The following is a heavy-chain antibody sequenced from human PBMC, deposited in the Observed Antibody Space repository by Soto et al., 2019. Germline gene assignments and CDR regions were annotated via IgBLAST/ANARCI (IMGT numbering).Heavy chain of an antibody. CDR1: GFTFSNYA. CDR2: ITESGAT. Sequence: GGSLRLSCAASGFTFSNYAMNWVRQAPGEGLEWVSEITESGATYYTDSVKGRFTISRDNSKNTLYLQMNSLRAEDTAVYYCAKGPTGATTRVDYWGQGTLVTVSS. D-gene: IGHD1-1*01. CDR3: AKGPTGATTRVDY. J-gene: IGHJ4*02. V-gene: IGHV3-23*01.